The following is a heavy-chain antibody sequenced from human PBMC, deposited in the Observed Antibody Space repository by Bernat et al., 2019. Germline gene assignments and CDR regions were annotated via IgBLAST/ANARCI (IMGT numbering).Heavy chain of an antibody. V-gene: IGHV3-23*01. J-gene: IGHJ4*02. D-gene: IGHD6-19*01. CDR1: GFTFSSYA. CDR3: AKRVRVAVAGYFDY. Sequence: EVQLLESGGGLVQPGGSLRLSCAASGFTFSSYAMSWVRQAPGKGLEWVSAISGSGGSTYYADSVKDRFTISRDNSKNTLYLQMSRLGAEDTAVYYCAKRVRVAVAGYFDYWGQGTLVTVSS. CDR2: ISGSGGST.